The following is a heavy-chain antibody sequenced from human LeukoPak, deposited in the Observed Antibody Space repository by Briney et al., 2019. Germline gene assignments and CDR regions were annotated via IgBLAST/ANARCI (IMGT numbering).Heavy chain of an antibody. V-gene: IGHV4-59*08. CDR1: GGSLSSYY. Sequence: PSETLSLTCTVSGGSLSSYYWSWIRQPPGKGLEWIGYIYYSGSTNYNPSLKSRVTISVDTSKNQFSLKLSSVTAADTAVYYCARENRMNGMDVWGQGTTVTVSS. D-gene: IGHD2/OR15-2a*01. J-gene: IGHJ6*02. CDR3: ARENRMNGMDV. CDR2: IYYSGST.